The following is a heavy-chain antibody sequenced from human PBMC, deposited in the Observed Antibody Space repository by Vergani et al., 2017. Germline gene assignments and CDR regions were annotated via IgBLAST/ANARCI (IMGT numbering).Heavy chain of an antibody. V-gene: IGHV1-69*04. D-gene: IGHD3-10*01. CDR1: GGTFSSYA. Sequence: QVQLVQSGAEVKKPGSSVKVSCKACGGTFSSYAISWVRQAPGQGLEWMGRIIPILGIANYAQKFQGRVTITADKSTSTAYMELSSLRSEDTAVYYCASAASMVRGVIVYWGQGTLVTGSS. CDR2: IIPILGIA. CDR3: ASAASMVRGVIVY. J-gene: IGHJ4*02.